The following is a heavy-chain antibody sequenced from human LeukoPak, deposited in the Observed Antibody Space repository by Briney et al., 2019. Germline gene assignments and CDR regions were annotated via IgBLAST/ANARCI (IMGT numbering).Heavy chain of an antibody. J-gene: IGHJ4*02. CDR1: GYTFTDYY. CDR3: TIDEWELPGY. D-gene: IGHD1-26*01. V-gene: IGHV1-2*02. Sequence: GASVKVSCETSGYTFTDYYIHWVRQAPGQGLEWMGWINPKSGATDFAQKFQGRITLTRDTSITTAHMEMNRLTSDDTAVYFCTIDEWELPGYWGQGTRVTV. CDR2: INPKSGAT.